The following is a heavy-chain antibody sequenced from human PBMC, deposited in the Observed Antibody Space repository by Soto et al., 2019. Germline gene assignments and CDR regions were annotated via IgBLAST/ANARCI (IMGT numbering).Heavy chain of an antibody. V-gene: IGHV4-61*01. Sequence: QGQLQESCPGQVKHSETLFLTCTVSGGSVSSGTSYWSWIRQTAGKGLEWMGYIYRGSPNYNPSLESRATISVDSSRTQFSLMLSSVTAAATAVYYCSSDQGLGAGYFALLGRGTLVTGSS. J-gene: IGHJ2*01. D-gene: IGHD7-27*01. CDR2: IYRGSP. CDR3: SSDQGLGAGYFAL. CDR1: GGSVSSGTSY.